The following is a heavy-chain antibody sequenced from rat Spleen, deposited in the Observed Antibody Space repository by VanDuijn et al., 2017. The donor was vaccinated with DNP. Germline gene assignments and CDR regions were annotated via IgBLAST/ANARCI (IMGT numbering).Heavy chain of an antibody. CDR1: GFTFSSHW. CDR2: INTDGGRT. V-gene: IGHV5-58*01. CDR3: ARGNYPGINTFDY. J-gene: IGHJ2*01. Sequence: EVQLVETGGGLVQPGRSLKLSCVASGFTFSSHWMYWVRQAPGRGLEWVASINTDGGRTYYTDSGKGRFTISRDNAKNTLDMQMNSLRSEDTATYFCARGNYPGINTFDYWGQGVMVTVSS. D-gene: IGHD1-4*01.